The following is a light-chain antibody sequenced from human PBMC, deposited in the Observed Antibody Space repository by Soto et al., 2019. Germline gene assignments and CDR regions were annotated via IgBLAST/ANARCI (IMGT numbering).Light chain of an antibody. V-gene: IGKV1-39*01. CDR1: QNIRNF. Sequence: DIQMTQSPSSLSASVGDRVTITCRASQNIRNFLNWYQQKPGKLPKLLISTSSTLESGVPSRFSGGGSGTDFTLTISNLQPEDFATYFCQQNYLSPWTFGQGTRVEIK. CDR2: TSS. J-gene: IGKJ1*01. CDR3: QQNYLSPWT.